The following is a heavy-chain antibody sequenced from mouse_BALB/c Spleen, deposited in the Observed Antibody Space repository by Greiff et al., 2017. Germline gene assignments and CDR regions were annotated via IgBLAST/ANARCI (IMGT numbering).Heavy chain of an antibody. CDR3: ARALTFYAMDY. CDR1: GFTFSDYY. D-gene: IGHD4-1*01. Sequence: EVKVEESGGGLVKPGGSLKLSCAASGFTFSDYYMYWVRQTPEKRLEWVATISDGGSYTYYPDSVKGRFTISRDNAKNNLYLQMSSLKSEDTAMYYCARALTFYAMDYWGQGTSVTVSS. V-gene: IGHV5-4*02. CDR2: ISDGGSYT. J-gene: IGHJ4*01.